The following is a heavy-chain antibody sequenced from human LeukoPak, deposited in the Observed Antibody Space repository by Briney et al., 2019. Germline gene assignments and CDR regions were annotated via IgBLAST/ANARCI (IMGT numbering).Heavy chain of an antibody. CDR3: GGSVYY. CDR1: GFTFSSYW. J-gene: IGHJ4*02. Sequence: PGGSLRLSCAASGFTFSSYWMHWVRQAPGKGLEWVSRINSDGSSTSYADSVKGRFTISRDNAKNTLYLQVNSLRAEDTAVYYCGGSVYYWGQGTLVTVSS. CDR2: INSDGSST. V-gene: IGHV3-74*01.